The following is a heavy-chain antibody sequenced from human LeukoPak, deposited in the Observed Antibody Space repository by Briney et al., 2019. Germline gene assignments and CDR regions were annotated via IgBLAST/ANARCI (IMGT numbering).Heavy chain of an antibody. CDR1: GGTISSDF. J-gene: IGHJ3*02. CDR3: ARLRTAVSAFDI. CDR2: IFHSGTV. V-gene: IGHV4-59*08. D-gene: IGHD5-18*01. Sequence: SQTLSLTCTVSGGTISSDFWSWIRQPPGRGLEWIGYIFHSGTVNYSPSLERRVTVSLDMSKNQFSLKLTSVTAADTAVYYCARLRTAVSAFDIWGQGTMVTVSS.